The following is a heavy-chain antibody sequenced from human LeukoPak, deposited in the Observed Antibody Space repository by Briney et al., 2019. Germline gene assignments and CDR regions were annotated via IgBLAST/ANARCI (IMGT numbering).Heavy chain of an antibody. CDR1: GFTFSSYS. Sequence: KPGGSLRLSCAASGFTFSSYSMNWVRQAPGKGLEWVSSISSSSSYIYYADSVKGRFTISRDNAKNSLYLQMNSLRAEDTAVYYCAREGYCSGGSCYSDPIDYWGQGTLVTVSS. CDR3: AREGYCSGGSCYSDPIDY. D-gene: IGHD2-15*01. J-gene: IGHJ4*02. V-gene: IGHV3-21*01. CDR2: ISSSSSYI.